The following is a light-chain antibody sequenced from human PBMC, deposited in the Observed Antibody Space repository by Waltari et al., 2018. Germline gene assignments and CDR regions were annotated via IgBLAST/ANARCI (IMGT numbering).Light chain of an antibody. V-gene: IGKV3-20*01. Sequence: EIVLTQSPGTLSLSPGERATLSCRASQSVSSSYLAWYQQKHGQAPRLLIYGASSRATGIPDRFSASGSGTDFTLTISRLEPEDFAVYYCQQYGSSQYTFGQGTNLEIK. CDR2: GAS. CDR1: QSVSSSY. CDR3: QQYGSSQYT. J-gene: IGKJ2*01.